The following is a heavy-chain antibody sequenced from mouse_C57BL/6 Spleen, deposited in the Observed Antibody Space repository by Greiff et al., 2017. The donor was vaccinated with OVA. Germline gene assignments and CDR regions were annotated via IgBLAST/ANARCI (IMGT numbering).Heavy chain of an antibody. V-gene: IGHV8-12*01. Sequence: QVTLKVSGPGILQSSQTLSLTCSFSGFSLSTSGMGVSWIRQPSGKGLEWLAHIYWDDDKRYNPSLKRRLTISKDTSRNQVFLKITSVDTTDTATYYYARSLTTVVARGAMDYWGQGTSVTVSS. CDR2: IYWDDDK. J-gene: IGHJ4*01. D-gene: IGHD1-1*01. CDR1: GFSLSTSGMG. CDR3: ARSLTTVVARGAMDY.